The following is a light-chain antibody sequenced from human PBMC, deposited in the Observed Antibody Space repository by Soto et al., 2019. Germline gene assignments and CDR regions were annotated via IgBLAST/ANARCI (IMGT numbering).Light chain of an antibody. CDR1: QGISSD. CDR3: QRLDSYPRT. V-gene: IGKV1-9*01. Sequence: IQLTQSPSSLSASVGDRVIITCRASQGISSDLAWYQQKPGNAPDLLIYAASILESGVSSRFSGSGSGTDFTLTISSLQPEDFATYFCQRLDSYPRTFGQGTKVDIK. J-gene: IGKJ1*01. CDR2: AAS.